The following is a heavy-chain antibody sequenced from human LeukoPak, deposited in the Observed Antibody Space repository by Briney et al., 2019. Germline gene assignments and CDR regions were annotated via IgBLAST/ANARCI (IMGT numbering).Heavy chain of an antibody. Sequence: PGGSLRLSCTASGFTFSSYGMSWVRQAPGKGLEWVSSISGSGGSTYYADSVKGQFTISRDNSKNTLFLQMNSLRPEDTAVYYCARDLKTAMDYFDYWGQGALVTVSS. CDR3: ARDLKTAMDYFDY. V-gene: IGHV3-23*01. D-gene: IGHD2-2*01. CDR2: ISGSGGST. J-gene: IGHJ4*02. CDR1: GFTFSSYG.